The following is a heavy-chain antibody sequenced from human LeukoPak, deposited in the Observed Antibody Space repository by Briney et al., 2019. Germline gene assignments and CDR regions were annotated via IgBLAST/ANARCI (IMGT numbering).Heavy chain of an antibody. CDR2: IIPIFGTA. V-gene: IGHV1-69*01. CDR3: ARRYCSGGSCYPHWSDP. J-gene: IGHJ5*02. Sequence: SVKVSCKASVCTFSSYAISWVRQAPGQGLEWMGGIIPIFGTANYAQKFQGRVTITADESTSTAYMELSSLRSEDTAGYYCARRYCSGGSCYPHWSDPWGQGTLVTVSS. D-gene: IGHD2-15*01. CDR1: VCTFSSYA.